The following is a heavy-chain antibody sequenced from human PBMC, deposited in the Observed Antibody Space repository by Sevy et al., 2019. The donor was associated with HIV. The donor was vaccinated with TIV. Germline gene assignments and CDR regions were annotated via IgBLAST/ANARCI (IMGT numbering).Heavy chain of an antibody. V-gene: IGHV3-30*04. CDR3: ARVVGYCSGGRCSIIDF. J-gene: IGHJ4*02. CDR2: ISYNGRNQ. CDR1: GFSLSDHA. D-gene: IGHD2-15*01. Sequence: GGSLRLSCAASGFSLSDHAVSWVRQTPGKGLEWLAVISYNGRNQYYADSVKGRFTISKDDSKNTLYLQLNSLRAEDTAVYYCARVVGYCSGGRCSIIDFWGQGTLVTVSS.